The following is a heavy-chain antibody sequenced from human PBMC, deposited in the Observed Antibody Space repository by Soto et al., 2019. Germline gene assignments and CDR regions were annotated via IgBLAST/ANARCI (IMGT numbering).Heavy chain of an antibody. CDR2: ISYDGSNK. Sequence: QVQLVESGGGVVQPGRSLRLSCAASGFTFSSYAMHWVRQAPGKGLEWVAVISYDGSNKYYADSVKGRFTISRDNSKNTXSLQMNSLRAEDTAVYYCARDQENSSGWYGGHWFDPWGQGTLVTVSS. J-gene: IGHJ5*02. CDR3: ARDQENSSGWYGGHWFDP. CDR1: GFTFSSYA. D-gene: IGHD6-19*01. V-gene: IGHV3-30-3*01.